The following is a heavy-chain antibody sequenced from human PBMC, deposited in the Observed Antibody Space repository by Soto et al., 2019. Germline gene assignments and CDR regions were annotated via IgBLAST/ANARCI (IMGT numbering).Heavy chain of an antibody. CDR3: TISHYYDSSGYDPSMDV. D-gene: IGHD3-22*01. V-gene: IGHV3-49*03. J-gene: IGHJ6*02. CDR1: GFTFGDYA. Sequence: HPGGSLRLSCTASGFTFGDYAMSWFRQAPGKGLEWVGFIRSKAYGGTTEYAASVKGRFTISRDDSKSIAYLQMNSLKTEDTAVYYCTISHYYDSSGYDPSMDVWGQGTTVTV. CDR2: IRSKAYGGTT.